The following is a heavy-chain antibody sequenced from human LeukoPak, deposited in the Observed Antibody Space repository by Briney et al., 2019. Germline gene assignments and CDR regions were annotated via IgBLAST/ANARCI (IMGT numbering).Heavy chain of an antibody. CDR1: GGSISSSSYY. Sequence: SETLSLTCTVSGGSISSSSYYWGWIRQPPGKGLEWIGSIYYSGSTYYNPSLKSRVTISVDTSKNQFSLKLSSVTAADTAVYYCARDFWSGSYYFDYWGQGTLVTVSS. CDR3: ARDFWSGSYYFDY. J-gene: IGHJ4*02. D-gene: IGHD3-3*01. CDR2: IYYSGST. V-gene: IGHV4-39*07.